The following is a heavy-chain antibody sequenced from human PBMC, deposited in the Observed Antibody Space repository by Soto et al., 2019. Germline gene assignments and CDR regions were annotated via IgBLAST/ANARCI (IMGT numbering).Heavy chain of an antibody. CDR2: IIPLFGTT. J-gene: IGHJ5*02. D-gene: IGHD6-13*01. V-gene: IGHV1-69*01. Sequence: QVQLVQSGAEVRMPGPSVKVSCKASGGTFSTYPINWVRQAPGQGLEWMGGIIPLFGTTNYAQKFKGRVTITAVESTKTAYMELRSLRAEDEAAYYFAGGGTDASIWYFSYDPWGQGTLVTVAS. CDR1: GGTFSTYP. CDR3: AGGGTDASIWYFSYDP.